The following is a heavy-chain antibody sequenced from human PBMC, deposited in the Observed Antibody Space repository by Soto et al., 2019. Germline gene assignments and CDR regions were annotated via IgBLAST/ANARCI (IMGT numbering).Heavy chain of an antibody. CDR1: GFTFTSYT. D-gene: IGHD6-13*01. CDR2: ISSSSDYI. J-gene: IGHJ4*02. Sequence: GGSLRLSCAASGFTFTSYTMNWVHQAPGKGLEWVSSISSSSDYIYYADSMKGRVTISRDNAKNSLFLDMNSLTGEDTAVYYCARARVYATGPLDFWGQGTLVTVSS. CDR3: ARARVYATGPLDF. V-gene: IGHV3-21*06.